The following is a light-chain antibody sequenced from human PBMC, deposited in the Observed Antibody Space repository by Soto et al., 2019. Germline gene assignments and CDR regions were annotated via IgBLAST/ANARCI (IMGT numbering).Light chain of an antibody. Sequence: DIQMTQSPSSLSASVGDRVTITCRASESIARHLNWYQQKPGKDPKLLIYAASSLQNGVPSRFRGGGSGNDFTLTLSNLQPEDFATYYCQQSYSTLSITFGQGTRLEIK. V-gene: IGKV1-39*01. CDR1: ESIARH. J-gene: IGKJ5*01. CDR2: AAS. CDR3: QQSYSTLSIT.